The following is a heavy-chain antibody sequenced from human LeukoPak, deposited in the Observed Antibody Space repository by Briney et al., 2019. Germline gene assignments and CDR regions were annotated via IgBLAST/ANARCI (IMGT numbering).Heavy chain of an antibody. V-gene: IGHV1-24*01. Sequence: ASVKVSCKVSGYTLTELSMHWVRQAPGKGLEWMGGFDPEDGETIYAQKFQGRVTITEDTSTDTAYMELSSLRSEDTAVYYCATGIHCSSTSCPEPTDYWGQGTLVTVSS. D-gene: IGHD2-2*01. J-gene: IGHJ4*02. CDR2: FDPEDGET. CDR3: ATGIHCSSTSCPEPTDY. CDR1: GYTLTELS.